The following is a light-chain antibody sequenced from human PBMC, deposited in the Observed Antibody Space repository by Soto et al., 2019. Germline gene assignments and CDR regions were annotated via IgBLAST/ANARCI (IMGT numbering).Light chain of an antibody. J-gene: IGLJ2*01. CDR1: SSDVGGYNY. Sequence: QSALTQPASVSGSPGQSITISCTGTSSDVGGYNYVSWYQQHPGKAPKLIIYDVSHRPSGVSNRFSGSKSGNTASLTISGLQAEDEADYYCSSYTNSSPNVVFGGGTKLTVL. CDR2: DVS. CDR3: SSYTNSSPNVV. V-gene: IGLV2-14*01.